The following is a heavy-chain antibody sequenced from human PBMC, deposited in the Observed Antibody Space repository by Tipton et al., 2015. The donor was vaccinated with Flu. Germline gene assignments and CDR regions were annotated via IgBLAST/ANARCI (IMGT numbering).Heavy chain of an antibody. CDR3: ARHPPRSY. J-gene: IGHJ4*02. CDR1: GGSFSGYY. Sequence: LRLSCAVYGGSFSGYYWSWIRQPPGKGLEWIGEINHSGSTNYNPSLKSRVTISVDTSKNQFSLKLSSVTAAGTAVYYCARHPPRSYWGQGTLVTVSS. V-gene: IGHV4-34*01. CDR2: INHSGST.